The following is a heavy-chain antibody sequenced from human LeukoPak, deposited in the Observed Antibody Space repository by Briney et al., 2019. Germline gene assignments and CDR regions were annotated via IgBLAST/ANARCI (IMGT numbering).Heavy chain of an antibody. CDR1: GFTFSGSA. D-gene: IGHD1-26*01. J-gene: IGHJ4*02. CDR2: IRSKANSYAT. CDR3: TRHGAEVGATTLFSL. V-gene: IGHV3-73*01. Sequence: GGSLRLSCAASGFTFSGSAMHWVRQASGKGLEWVGRIRSKANSYATAYAASVKGRFTISRDDSKNTAYLQMNSLKTEDTAVYYCTRHGAEVGATTLFSLWGQGTLVTVSS.